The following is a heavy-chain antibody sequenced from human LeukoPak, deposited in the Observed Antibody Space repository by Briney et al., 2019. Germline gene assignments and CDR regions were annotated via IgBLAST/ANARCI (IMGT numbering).Heavy chain of an antibody. V-gene: IGHV3-23*01. CDR3: TNTQGYYDA. CDR1: GFTFSDYA. CDR2: IWGGDDKT. Sequence: GGSLRLSCVASGFTFSDYALTWVRQARGKGLELVSCIWGGDDKTVYGDAVKGRFTISRDNAKNSLYLQMNSLRADDTAVYYCTNTQGYYDAWGQGTLVTVSS. D-gene: IGHD2-15*01. J-gene: IGHJ5*02.